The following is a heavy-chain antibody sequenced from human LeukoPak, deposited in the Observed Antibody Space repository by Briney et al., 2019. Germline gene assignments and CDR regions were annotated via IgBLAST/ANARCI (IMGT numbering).Heavy chain of an antibody. J-gene: IGHJ4*02. D-gene: IGHD5-18*01. CDR1: GGSFSGYY. V-gene: IGHV4-34*01. Sequence: SETLSLTCAVYGGSFSGYYWSWIRQPPGKGLEWIGEINNSGSTNYNPSLKSRVTISVDTSKNQFSLKLSSVTAADTAVYYCARSGERGYNYWGQGTLVTVSS. CDR2: INNSGST. CDR3: ARSGERGYNY.